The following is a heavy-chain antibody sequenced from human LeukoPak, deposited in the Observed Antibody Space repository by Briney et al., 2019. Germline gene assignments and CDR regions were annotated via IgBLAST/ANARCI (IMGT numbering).Heavy chain of an antibody. CDR1: GYTFISYD. CDR2: ISAYNGNT. D-gene: IGHD1-7*01. Sequence: ASVKVSCKASGYTFISYDIHWARQATGQGLEWMGWISAYNGNTNYAQKLQGRVTMTTDTSTSTAYMELRSLRSDDTAVYYCARAGHNWNYDLAVFDYWGQGTLVTVSS. J-gene: IGHJ4*02. V-gene: IGHV1-18*01. CDR3: ARAGHNWNYDLAVFDY.